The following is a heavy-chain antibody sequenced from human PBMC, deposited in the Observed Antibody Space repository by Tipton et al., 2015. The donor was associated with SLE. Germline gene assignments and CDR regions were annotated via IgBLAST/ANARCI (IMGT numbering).Heavy chain of an antibody. J-gene: IGHJ6*03. CDR1: GFTFSSYS. CDR3: ARGGYCSSTGAPAEAYYYYYMDV. V-gene: IGHV3-21*01. CDR2: ISSSSSYI. Sequence: SLRLSCAASGFTFSSYSMNWVRQAPGKGLEWVSSISSSSSYIYYADSVKGRFTISRDNAKNSLYLQMNSLRAEDTAVYYCARGGYCSSTGAPAEAYYYYYMDVWGKGATVTVSS. D-gene: IGHD2-2*01.